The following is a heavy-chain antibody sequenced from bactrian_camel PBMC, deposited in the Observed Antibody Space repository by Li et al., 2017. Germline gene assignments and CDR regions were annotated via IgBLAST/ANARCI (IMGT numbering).Heavy chain of an antibody. V-gene: IGHV3S53*01. CDR2: IDKNGVT. D-gene: IGHD1*01. J-gene: IGHJ4*01. CDR1: VDSFYC. Sequence: QVQLVESGGGSVQPGGSLRLSCAAPVDSFYCMGWYRQTPGKEREAVAQIDKNGVTNYADAVKGRFTVSKDNARKNTIYLQMNTLGPEDTGMYYCATGTRCWHDDRDEAWFPVWEDLRWGTGPRSPSP.